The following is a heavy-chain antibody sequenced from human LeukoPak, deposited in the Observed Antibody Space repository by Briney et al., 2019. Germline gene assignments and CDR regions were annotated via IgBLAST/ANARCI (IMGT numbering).Heavy chain of an antibody. J-gene: IGHJ5*02. CDR1: GYSFTDYY. V-gene: IGHV1-2*02. D-gene: IGHD3-16*01. CDR2: INPNSGRT. Sequence: ASERVSCTTSGYSFTDYYMHWVRQAPGQGLEWMGWINPNSGRTSSAQKFQGRVTMTRDPSITTVYMEVTWLTSDDTAIYYCARADRLDGGPYLIGPWGQGTLVTVSS. CDR3: ARADRLDGGPYLIGP.